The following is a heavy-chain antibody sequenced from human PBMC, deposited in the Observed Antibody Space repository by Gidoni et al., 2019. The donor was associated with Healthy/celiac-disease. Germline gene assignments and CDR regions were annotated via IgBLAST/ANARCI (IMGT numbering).Heavy chain of an antibody. D-gene: IGHD2-2*01. J-gene: IGHJ6*02. Sequence: QVQLVESGGGVVQPGRSLRLSCAASGFTFSSYAMHWVRQAPGKGLEWVAVISYDGSNKYYADSVKGRFTISRDNSKNTLYLQMNSLRAEDTAVYYCARDKKYCSSTSCYFPYYGMDVWGQGTTVTVSS. V-gene: IGHV3-30*01. CDR2: ISYDGSNK. CDR3: ARDKKYCSSTSCYFPYYGMDV. CDR1: GFTFSSYA.